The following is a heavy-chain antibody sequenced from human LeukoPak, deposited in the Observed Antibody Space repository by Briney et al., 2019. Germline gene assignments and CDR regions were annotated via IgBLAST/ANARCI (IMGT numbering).Heavy chain of an antibody. CDR1: GGSISSYY. CDR2: IYYSGTT. CDR3: ARTRIPAYYDFWSGYVSGFDY. V-gene: IGHV4-59*12. Sequence: SETLSLTCTVSGGSISSYYWSWIRQPPGKGLEWIGYIYYSGTTNYNPSLKSRVTISVDTSKNQFSLKLSSVTAADTAVYYCARTRIPAYYDFWSGYVSGFDYWGQGTLVTVSS. J-gene: IGHJ4*02. D-gene: IGHD3-3*01.